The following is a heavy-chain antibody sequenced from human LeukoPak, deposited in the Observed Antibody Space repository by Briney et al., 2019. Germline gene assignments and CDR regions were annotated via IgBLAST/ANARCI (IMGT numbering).Heavy chain of an antibody. CDR2: IYYSGST. D-gene: IGHD3-22*01. J-gene: IGHJ4*02. V-gene: IGHV4-30-4*01. Sequence: SQTLSLTCTVSGGSISSGDYSWSWIRQPPGKGLEWIGYIYYSGSTYYNPSLKSRVTISVDTSKNQFSLKLSSVTAADTAVYYCARLSYDSSGYSQGVDYWGQGTLVTVSS. CDR1: GGSISSGDYS. CDR3: ARLSYDSSGYSQGVDY.